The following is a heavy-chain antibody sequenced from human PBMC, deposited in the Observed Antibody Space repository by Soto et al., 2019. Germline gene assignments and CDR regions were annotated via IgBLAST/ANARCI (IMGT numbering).Heavy chain of an antibody. Sequence: PSETLSLTCAVYGGSFSGYYWSWIRQPPGKGLEWIGEINHSGSTNYNPSLKSRVTISVDTSKNQFSLKLSSVTAADTAVYYCARGGRFCSGGSCYFDYWGQETLVTVSS. CDR3: ARGGRFCSGGSCYFDY. CDR2: INHSGST. CDR1: GGSFSGYY. D-gene: IGHD2-15*01. V-gene: IGHV4-34*01. J-gene: IGHJ4*02.